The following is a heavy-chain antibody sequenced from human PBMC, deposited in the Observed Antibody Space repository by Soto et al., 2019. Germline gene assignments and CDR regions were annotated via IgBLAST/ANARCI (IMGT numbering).Heavy chain of an antibody. V-gene: IGHV1-69*02. CDR1: GGTFSSYT. J-gene: IGHJ4*02. Sequence: QVQLVQSGAEVKKPGSSVKVSCKASGGTFSSYTISWVRQAPGQGLEWMGRIIPILGLANYAKKLQGRVTTTEDKSTSTGYMELSSLRSEDTAVYYCAMEYCSSTSCYRDYWGQGTLVTVSS. CDR3: AMEYCSSTSCYRDY. CDR2: IIPILGLA. D-gene: IGHD2-2*02.